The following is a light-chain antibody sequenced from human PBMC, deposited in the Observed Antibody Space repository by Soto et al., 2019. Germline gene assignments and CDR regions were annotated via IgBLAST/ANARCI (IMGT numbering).Light chain of an antibody. Sequence: EIVLTQSPGTLSLSPGERATLSCRASQSVSSSYLGWYQQKPGQAPRLLIYGASNRATGIPDRFSGSGSGNDITLTTGKLELDDCTVYYCQQSGSSPPFTFDPGTKVDLK. J-gene: IGKJ3*01. CDR1: QSVSSSY. CDR3: QQSGSSPPFT. V-gene: IGKV3-20*01. CDR2: GAS.